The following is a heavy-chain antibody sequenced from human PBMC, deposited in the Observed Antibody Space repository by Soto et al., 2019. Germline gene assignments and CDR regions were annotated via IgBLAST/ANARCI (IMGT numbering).Heavy chain of an antibody. CDR1: GFTFNDYA. CDR2: ISGSLGSA. CDR3: AKDSRLPGFGLLIHAFDI. V-gene: IGHV3-23*01. Sequence: PGGSLRLSCAVSGFTFNDYAMSWVRQAPGKGLEWVSTISGSLGSAYYAASVEGRFTISGDNSDNTLYLQMNSLRVEDTATYYCAKDSRLPGFGLLIHAFDIWGHGTMVTRLL. J-gene: IGHJ3*02. D-gene: IGHD3-3*01.